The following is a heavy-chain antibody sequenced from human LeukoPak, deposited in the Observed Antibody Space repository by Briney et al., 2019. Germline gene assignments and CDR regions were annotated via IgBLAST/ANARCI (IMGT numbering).Heavy chain of an antibody. D-gene: IGHD3-22*01. Sequence: PGGSLRLSCEASGLTFNNYAMHWVRQSSGKGVEWIGEIYHSGSTNYNPSLKSRVTISVDKSKNQFSLKLSSVTAADTAVYYCASASRHEYYYDSRGYYPDYWGQGTLVTVSS. CDR1: GLTFNNYA. CDR3: ASASRHEYYYDSRGYYPDY. CDR2: IYHSGST. J-gene: IGHJ4*02. V-gene: IGHV4-4*02.